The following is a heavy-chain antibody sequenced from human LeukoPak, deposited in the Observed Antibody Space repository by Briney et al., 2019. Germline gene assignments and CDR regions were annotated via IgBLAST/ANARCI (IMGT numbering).Heavy chain of an antibody. J-gene: IGHJ4*02. CDR2: VFESGST. CDR3: VRLYTTVYFDY. Sequence: PSETLSLTCTVSGGSISSSRFFWGWIRQPPGKGLEWVGTVFESGSTYYNPSLKSRVTISADTSNNHFSLKLSSVTATETAVYYCVRLYTTVYFDYWGQGTLVTVSS. D-gene: IGHD4-17*01. CDR1: GGSISSSRFF. V-gene: IGHV4-39*02.